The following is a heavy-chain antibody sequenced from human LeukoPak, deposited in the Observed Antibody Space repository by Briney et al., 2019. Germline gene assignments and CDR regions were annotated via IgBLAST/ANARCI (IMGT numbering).Heavy chain of an antibody. CDR3: AVTKSGHSYGSPSYYFDY. CDR1: GGTFSSYA. Sequence: SSVKVSCKASGGTFSSYAISWVRQAPGQGLEWMGGIIPIFGTANYAQKFQGRVTITTDESTSTAYMELSSLRSEDTAVYYCAVTKSGHSYGSPSYYFDYWGQGTLVTVSS. V-gene: IGHV1-69*05. CDR2: IIPIFGTA. D-gene: IGHD5-18*01. J-gene: IGHJ4*02.